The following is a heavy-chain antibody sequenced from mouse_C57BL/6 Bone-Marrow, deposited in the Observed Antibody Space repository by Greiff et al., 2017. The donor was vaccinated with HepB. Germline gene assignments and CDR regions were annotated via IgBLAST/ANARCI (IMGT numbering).Heavy chain of an antibody. CDR2: ISGGGGNT. Sequence: DVKLVESGGGLVKPGGSLKLSCAASGFTFSSYTMSWVRQTPEKRLEWVATISGGGGNTYYPDSVKGRFTISRDNAKNTLYLQMSSLRSEDTALYYCARGSTMVTGEIYWGQGTLVTVSA. D-gene: IGHD2-2*01. CDR1: GFTFSSYT. J-gene: IGHJ3*01. V-gene: IGHV5-9*01. CDR3: ARGSTMVTGEIY.